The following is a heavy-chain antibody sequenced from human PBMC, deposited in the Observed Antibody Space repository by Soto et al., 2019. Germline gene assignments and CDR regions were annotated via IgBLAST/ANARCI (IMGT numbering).Heavy chain of an antibody. CDR3: ARHRYSYGVYYFDY. D-gene: IGHD5-18*01. CDR2: IYYTGSS. V-gene: IGHV4-61*01. CDR1: GGSVSSGNYY. Sequence: SSETLSLTCTVSGGSVSSGNYYWSWIRQPPGKGLEWIGFIYYTGSSSYNPSLKSRVTMSLDKSNNQFSLKLSSVTAADTAVYYCARHRYSYGVYYFDYWGQGTLVTVSS. J-gene: IGHJ4*02.